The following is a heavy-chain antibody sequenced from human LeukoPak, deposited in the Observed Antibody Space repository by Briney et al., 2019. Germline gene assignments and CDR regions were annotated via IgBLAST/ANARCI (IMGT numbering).Heavy chain of an antibody. CDR2: MNPNSGNT. J-gene: IGHJ4*02. D-gene: IGHD2-2*01. V-gene: IGHV1-8*01. CDR1: GYTFTSYD. CDR3: AAESSTSCYAY. Sequence: ASVKVSCKASGYTFTSYDINWVRQATGQGLEWMGWMNPNSGNTGYAQKFQGRVTITADKSTSTAYMELSSLRSEDTAVYYCAAESSTSCYAYWGQGNLVTVSS.